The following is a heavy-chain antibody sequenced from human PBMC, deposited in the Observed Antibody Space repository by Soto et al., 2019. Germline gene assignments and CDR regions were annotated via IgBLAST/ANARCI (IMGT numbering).Heavy chain of an antibody. CDR3: ARDDTAMVPHYYYYGMDV. J-gene: IGHJ6*02. CDR1: GFTFSSYW. CDR2: IKQDGSEK. D-gene: IGHD5-18*01. Sequence: GGSLRLSCAASGFTFSSYWMSWVRQAPGKGLEWVANIKQDGSEKSYVDSVKGRFTISRDNAKNSLYLQMNSLRAEDTAVYYCARDDTAMVPHYYYYGMDVWGQGTTVTVSS. V-gene: IGHV3-7*01.